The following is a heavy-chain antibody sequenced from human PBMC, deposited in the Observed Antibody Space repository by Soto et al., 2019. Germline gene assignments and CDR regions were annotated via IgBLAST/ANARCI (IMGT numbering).Heavy chain of an antibody. J-gene: IGHJ6*02. D-gene: IGHD4-17*01. V-gene: IGHV2-26*01. Sequence: SGPTLVNPTETLTLTCTVSGFSLSNARMGVSWIRQPPGKALEWLAHIFSNDEKSYSTSLKSRLTISRGTSKRQVVITMTNMYPVDTATYSCARFPPRYGDYGMDVWGQGTTGAASS. CDR2: IFSNDEK. CDR1: GFSLSNARMG. CDR3: ARFPPRYGDYGMDV.